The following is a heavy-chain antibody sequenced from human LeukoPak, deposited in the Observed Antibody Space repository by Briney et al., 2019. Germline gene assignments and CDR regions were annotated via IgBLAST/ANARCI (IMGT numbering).Heavy chain of an antibody. CDR2: FFTSGTP. CDR3: TRGSIPDY. Sequence: PSQTLSLTCTVSGGSISRGGYHWSWIRQPAGKGLEWIGRFFTSGTPIYNPSLKSRVTILVDTSRNQFSLKLNSVTAADTAVYYCTRGSIPDYWGQGILVTVSS. J-gene: IGHJ4*02. D-gene: IGHD2-21*01. CDR1: GGSISRGGYH. V-gene: IGHV4-61*02.